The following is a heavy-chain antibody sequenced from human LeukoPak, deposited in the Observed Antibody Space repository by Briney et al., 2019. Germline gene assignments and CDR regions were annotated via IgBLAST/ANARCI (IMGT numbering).Heavy chain of an antibody. D-gene: IGHD2-2*02. CDR2: IIPIFGTA. V-gene: IGHV1-69*01. CDR3: ASWNRDIVVVPAAIGGMDV. Sequence: SVKVSRKASGGTFSSYAISWVRQAPGQGLEWMGGIIPIFGTANYAQKFQGRVTITADESTSTAYMELSSLRSEDTAVYYCASWNRDIVVVPAAIGGMDVWGKGTTVTVSS. CDR1: GGTFSSYA. J-gene: IGHJ6*04.